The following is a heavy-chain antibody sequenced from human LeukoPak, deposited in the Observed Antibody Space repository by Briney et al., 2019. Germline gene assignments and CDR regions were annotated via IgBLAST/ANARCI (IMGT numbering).Heavy chain of an antibody. CDR3: ARLRGAVAAPLFS. J-gene: IGHJ5*02. CDR1: GYSFTSYW. V-gene: IGHV5-51*01. CDR2: IYPGDSDT. Sequence: GESLKISCKGSGYSFTSYWIGRVRQMPRKGLEWMGIIYPGDSDTRYSPSFQGQVTISADKSISTVYLQWSSLKASDTAMYYCARLRGAVAAPLFSWGQGTLVTVSS. D-gene: IGHD6-19*01.